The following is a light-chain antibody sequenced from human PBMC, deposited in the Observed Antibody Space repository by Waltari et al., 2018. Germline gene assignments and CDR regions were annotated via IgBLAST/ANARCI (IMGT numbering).Light chain of an antibody. J-gene: IGLJ3*02. V-gene: IGLV2-18*02. CDR2: EVS. CDR3: NSFTTSTTWV. CDR1: SNDVGRYNR. Sequence: QSALTQPPSVSGSPGQSVTISCTGTSNDVGRYNRVSWYQQPPGTAPKLMIYEVSTRPSGVPDRFSGSKSGNTASLTISGLQPEDEADYYCNSFTTSTTWVFGGGTRVTVL.